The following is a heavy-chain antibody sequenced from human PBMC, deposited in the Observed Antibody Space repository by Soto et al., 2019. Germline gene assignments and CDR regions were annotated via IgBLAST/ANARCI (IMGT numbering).Heavy chain of an antibody. D-gene: IGHD3-22*01. CDR3: TRPTRRGVYDSSGYEYYFDY. CDR2: IRSKANSYAT. CDR1: GFTFSGSA. J-gene: IGHJ4*02. V-gene: IGHV3-73*01. Sequence: GGSLRLSCAASGFTFSGSAMHWVRQASGKGLEWVGRIRSKANSYATAYAASVKGRFTISRDDSKNTAYLQMNSLKTEDTAVYYCTRPTRRGVYDSSGYEYYFDYWGQGTLVTVSS.